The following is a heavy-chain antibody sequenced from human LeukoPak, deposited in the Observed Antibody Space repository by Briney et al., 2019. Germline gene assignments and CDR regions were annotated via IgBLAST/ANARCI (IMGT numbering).Heavy chain of an antibody. V-gene: IGHV3-48*03. J-gene: IGHJ6*02. D-gene: IGHD1-20*01. Sequence: PGGSLRLSCAASGFTFSSYEMNWVRQAPGKGLEWVSYISSSGSTIYYADSVKGRFTISRDNAKNSLYLQMNSLRAEDTAVYYCAGGITHAYYYYYGMDVWGQGTTVTVSS. CDR2: ISSSGSTI. CDR1: GFTFSSYE. CDR3: AGGITHAYYYYYGMDV.